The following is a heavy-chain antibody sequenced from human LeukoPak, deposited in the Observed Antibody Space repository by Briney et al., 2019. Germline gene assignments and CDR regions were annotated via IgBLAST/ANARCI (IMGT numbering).Heavy chain of an antibody. CDR3: AKKRGSGSLYFDS. CDR2: ISGSGGST. J-gene: IGHJ4*02. V-gene: IGHV3-23*01. CDR1: GFTFISYA. D-gene: IGHD3-10*01. Sequence: GGSLRLSCAASGFTFISYAMSWVRQAPGKGLEWVSTISGSGGSTYYADSVKGRFTISRDNSKNTLYLQMNSLRAEDTAVYYCAKKRGSGSLYFDSWGQGTLVTVSS.